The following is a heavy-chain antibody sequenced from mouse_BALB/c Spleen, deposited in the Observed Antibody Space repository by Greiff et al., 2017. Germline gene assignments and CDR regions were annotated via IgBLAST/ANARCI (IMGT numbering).Heavy chain of an antibody. CDR1: GFSLTGYG. Sequence: QVQLKESGPGLVAPSQSLSITCTVSGFSLTGYGVNWVRQPPGKGLEWLGMIWGDGSTDYNSALKSRLSISKDNSKSQVFLKMNSLQTDDTARYYCARDLIYYGYDDYYYAMDYWGQGTSVTVSS. J-gene: IGHJ4*01. CDR2: IWGDGST. CDR3: ARDLIYYGYDDYYYAMDY. D-gene: IGHD2-2*01. V-gene: IGHV2-6-7*01.